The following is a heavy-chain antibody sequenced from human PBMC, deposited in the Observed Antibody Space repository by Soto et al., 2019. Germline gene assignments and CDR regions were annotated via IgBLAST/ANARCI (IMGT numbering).Heavy chain of an antibody. CDR3: ARIPHSSSWYRLAFDI. CDR1: GYSFTSYW. Sequence: GESLKTSCKGSGYSFTSYWIGWVRQMPGKGLEWMGIIYPGDSDTRYSPSFQGQVTISADKSISTAYLQWSSLKASDTAMYYCARIPHSSSWYRLAFDIWGQGTMVTVSS. CDR2: IYPGDSDT. J-gene: IGHJ3*02. D-gene: IGHD6-13*01. V-gene: IGHV5-51*01.